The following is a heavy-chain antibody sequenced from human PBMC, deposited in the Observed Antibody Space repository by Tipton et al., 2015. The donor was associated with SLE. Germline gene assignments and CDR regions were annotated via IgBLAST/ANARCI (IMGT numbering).Heavy chain of an antibody. CDR1: GFTFSTYS. V-gene: IGHV3-21*01. CDR2: LDKSSTYI. J-gene: IGHJ3*02. Sequence: SLRLSCAASGFTFSTYSMIWVRQAPGKGLEWVSYLDKSSTYIHYIDSVKGRFTISRDNAKNSLFLQMDSLSAEDSAVYYCATSKRDAFEIWGQGTMVTVSS. CDR3: ATSKRDAFEI.